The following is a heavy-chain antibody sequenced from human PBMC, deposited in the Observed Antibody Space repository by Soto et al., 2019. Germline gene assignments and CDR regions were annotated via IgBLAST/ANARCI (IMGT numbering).Heavy chain of an antibody. CDR2: INSDGSST. Sequence: EVQLVESGGGLVQPGGSLRLSCAASGFTFSTYWIHWVRQAPGKGLVWVSRINSDGSSTNYADSVKGRFTISRDNAKNMLVLQTNSLTAEDTAVYYCARHRWGGSRAMDVMGPGTTVTASS. J-gene: IGHJ6*02. CDR1: GFTFSTYW. CDR3: ARHRWGGSRAMDV. V-gene: IGHV3-74*01. D-gene: IGHD3-16*01.